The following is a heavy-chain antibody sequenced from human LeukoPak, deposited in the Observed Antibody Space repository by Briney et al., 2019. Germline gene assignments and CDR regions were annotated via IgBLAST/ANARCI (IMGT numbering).Heavy chain of an antibody. J-gene: IGHJ4*02. D-gene: IGHD3-3*01. CDR3: AEEATYYNFWRAYPKSSTRGYYFDY. Sequence: GGSLRLSCAASGFTFSSYWMSWVRQAPGKGLEWVSAISGSGGSTYYADSVKGRFTISRDNSKNTLYLQLNSLRAEDTAVYYCAEEATYYNFWRAYPKSSTRGYYFDYWGKGAIVTVSS. CDR2: ISGSGGST. CDR1: GFTFSSYW. V-gene: IGHV3-23*01.